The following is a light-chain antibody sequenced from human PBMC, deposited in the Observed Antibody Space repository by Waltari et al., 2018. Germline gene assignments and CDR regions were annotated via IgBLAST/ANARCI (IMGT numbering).Light chain of an antibody. V-gene: IGKV1-5*01. CDR1: HTITNW. CDR2: DAS. CDR3: QHYNSFSHIYT. J-gene: IGKJ2*01. Sequence: IQMTQSPSTLSASVGDRVTITCRASHTITNWLAWYQQKPGKAPNVLIYDASTLEGGVPSRFSGSGSGTEFTLTINSLQPDDFATYYCQHYNSFSHIYTFGQGTKLEI.